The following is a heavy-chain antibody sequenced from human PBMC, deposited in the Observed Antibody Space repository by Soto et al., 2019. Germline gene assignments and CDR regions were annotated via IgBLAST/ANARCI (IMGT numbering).Heavy chain of an antibody. Sequence: QVQLVQSGAEVKKPGASVKVSCKTSGYTFTNYDINWVRQAPGQGLEWMGWMNPNSGNTGYAQKLQGRVFMTRNTSISTAYIELTSLRSEVTAVHYCASGKLAHFQFWGQGTLVTVSS. CDR2: MNPNSGNT. CDR3: ASGKLAHFQF. CDR1: GYTFTNYD. J-gene: IGHJ4*02. V-gene: IGHV1-8*01.